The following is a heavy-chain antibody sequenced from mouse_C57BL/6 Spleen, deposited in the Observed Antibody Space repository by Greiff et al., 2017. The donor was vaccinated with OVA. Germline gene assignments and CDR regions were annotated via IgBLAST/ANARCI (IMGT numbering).Heavy chain of an antibody. CDR1: GYTFTSYW. J-gene: IGHJ4*01. Sequence: QVPLQQPGAELVKPGASVKLSCKASGYTFTSYWMQWVKQRPGQGLEWIGEIDPSDSYTNYNQQFQGKATLTVDTASSTAYMQLSSLTSEDSAVYYCARKIGDAMDYWGQGTSVTVSS. CDR3: ARKIGDAMDY. CDR2: IDPSDSYT. V-gene: IGHV1-50*01. D-gene: IGHD3-1*01.